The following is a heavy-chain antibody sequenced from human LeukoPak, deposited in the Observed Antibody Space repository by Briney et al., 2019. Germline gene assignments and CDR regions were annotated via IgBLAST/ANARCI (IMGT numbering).Heavy chain of an antibody. CDR3: AKPLYSSGWYVVDY. V-gene: IGHV3-23*01. J-gene: IGHJ4*02. CDR2: ISGSGGST. D-gene: IGHD6-19*01. CDR1: GFTFSSYA. Sequence: GGSLRLSCVASGFTFSSYAMSWVRQAPGKGLQWVSAISGSGGSTYYADSVKGRFTISRDNSKNTLYLQMNSLRAEDTAVYYCAKPLYSSGWYVVDYWGQGTLVIVSS.